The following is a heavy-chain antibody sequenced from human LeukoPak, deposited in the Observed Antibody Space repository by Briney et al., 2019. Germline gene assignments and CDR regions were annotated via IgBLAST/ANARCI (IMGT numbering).Heavy chain of an antibody. CDR2: ISSSSSYI. D-gene: IGHD4-17*01. CDR1: GFTFSSYS. Sequence: GGSLRLSCAASGFTFSSYSMNWVRQAPGKGLEWVSSISSSSSYIYYADSVKGRFTISRDNAKNSLYLQMNSLRAEDTAVYYCARALTCGDNSYYYYYMDVWGKGTTVTVSS. CDR3: ARALTCGDNSYYYYYMDV. V-gene: IGHV3-21*01. J-gene: IGHJ6*03.